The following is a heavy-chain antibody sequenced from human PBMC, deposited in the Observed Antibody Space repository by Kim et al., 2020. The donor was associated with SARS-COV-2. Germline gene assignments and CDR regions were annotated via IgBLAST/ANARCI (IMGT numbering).Heavy chain of an antibody. J-gene: IGHJ4*02. CDR3: SRGHLRGGYWDGKD. CDR1: GFTFSTYW. V-gene: IGHV3-74*01. Sequence: GGSLRLSCAASGFTFSTYWMHWVRQAPGKGLVWVARIDIDGSGTTYADSVKGRFTISRDNAKNTLYLQMNSLRVEDTAVYYCSRGHLRGGYWDGKDWGQGTLVTVSS. D-gene: IGHD3-22*01. CDR2: IDIDGSGT.